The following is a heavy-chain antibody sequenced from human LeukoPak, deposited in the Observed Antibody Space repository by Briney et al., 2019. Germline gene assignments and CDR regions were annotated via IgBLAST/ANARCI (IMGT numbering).Heavy chain of an antibody. Sequence: PSETLSLTCTVSGGSISSGGYCWSWIRQHPGKGLEWIGYIYYSGSTYYNPSLKSRVTISVDTSKNQFSLRLRSVTAADTALYYCARGYAYGDTGSFDYWGQGALVTVSS. V-gene: IGHV4-31*03. CDR3: ARGYAYGDTGSFDY. D-gene: IGHD4-17*01. J-gene: IGHJ4*02. CDR2: IYYSGST. CDR1: GGSISSGGYC.